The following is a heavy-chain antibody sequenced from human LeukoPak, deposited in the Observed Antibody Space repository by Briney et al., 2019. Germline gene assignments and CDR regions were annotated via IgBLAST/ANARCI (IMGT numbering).Heavy chain of an antibody. J-gene: IGHJ4*02. CDR3: AKSPGLLGDDY. V-gene: IGHV3-23*01. D-gene: IGHD3-16*01. CDR2: ISASGGST. Sequence: GGSLRLSCAASGFTFSSYAMAWVRQAPGKGLEWVSGISASGGSTYYADSVKGRFTISRDNSKNTLYLQMNSLRAEDTAVYYCAKSPGLLGDDYWGQGTLVTVSS. CDR1: GFTFSSYA.